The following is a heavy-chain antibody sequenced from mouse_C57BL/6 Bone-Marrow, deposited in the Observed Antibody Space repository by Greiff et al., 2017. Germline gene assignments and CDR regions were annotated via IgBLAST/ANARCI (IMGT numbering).Heavy chain of an antibody. Sequence: EVKLLESGGGLVQPGGSLKLSCAASGIDFSRYWMSWVRRAPGKGLEWIGEINPDSSTINYAPSLKDKFIISRDNAKNTLYLQMSKVRSEDTALYYCARPGSSSYYYAMDYWGQGTSVTVSS. J-gene: IGHJ4*01. CDR2: INPDSSTI. V-gene: IGHV4-1*01. CDR1: GIDFSRYW. D-gene: IGHD1-1*01. CDR3: ARPGSSSYYYAMDY.